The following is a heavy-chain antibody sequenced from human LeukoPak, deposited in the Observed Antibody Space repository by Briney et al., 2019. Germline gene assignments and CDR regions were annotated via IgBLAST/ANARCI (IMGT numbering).Heavy chain of an antibody. Sequence: GGSLRLSCAASGFTFSSYTMSWVRQAPGKGLEWVSAIGGGGGTTYYADSVKGRFTISRDNAKNSLYLQMSNLRAEDTAVYFCARGGGLDVWGQGATVTVSS. CDR3: ARGGGLDV. D-gene: IGHD3-16*01. V-gene: IGHV3-23*01. CDR1: GFTFSSYT. J-gene: IGHJ6*02. CDR2: IGGGGGTT.